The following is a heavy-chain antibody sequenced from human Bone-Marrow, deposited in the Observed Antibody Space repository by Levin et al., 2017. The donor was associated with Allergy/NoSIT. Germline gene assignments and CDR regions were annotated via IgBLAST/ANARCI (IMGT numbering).Heavy chain of an antibody. D-gene: IGHD2-15*01. CDR1: GYIFTNHY. V-gene: IGHV1-46*01. CDR2: INPGSGSA. CDR3: AKDRSRKYSMDV. J-gene: IGHJ6*02. Sequence: ASVKVSCKASGYIFTNHYMQWVRQAPGQGFEWMGIINPGSGSANYAEKFKGRVILTSDPSTNTAYMELSGLRSDDTALYYCAKDRSRKYSMDVWGQGTMVIVSS.